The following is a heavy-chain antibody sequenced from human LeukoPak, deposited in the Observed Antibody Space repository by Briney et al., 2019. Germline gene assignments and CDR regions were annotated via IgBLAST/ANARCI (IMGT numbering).Heavy chain of an antibody. CDR3: ARGGRLGYCSSTSCSATYYYYYMDV. Sequence: SVKVSCKASGGTFSSYAISWVRQAPGQGLEWMGGIIPIFGTAHYAQKFQGRVTITTDESTSTAYMELSSLRSEDTAVYYCARGGRLGYCSSTSCSATYYYYYMDVWGKGTTVTVSS. J-gene: IGHJ6*03. V-gene: IGHV1-69*05. D-gene: IGHD2-2*01. CDR1: GGTFSSYA. CDR2: IIPIFGTA.